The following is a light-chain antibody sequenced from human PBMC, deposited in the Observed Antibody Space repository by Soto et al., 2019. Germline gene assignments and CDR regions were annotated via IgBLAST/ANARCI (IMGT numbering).Light chain of an antibody. CDR3: QQYIRYWT. V-gene: IGKV1-5*01. Sequence: DIPMTQSPSTLSASVGDRVTITCRASQFVNGWLAWYQQKPGKAPKLLIYDASSLQIGVPARFSGSGSGTEFTLTISSLQPDDFATYYCQQYIRYWTFGQGTKVEIK. CDR2: DAS. J-gene: IGKJ1*01. CDR1: QFVNGW.